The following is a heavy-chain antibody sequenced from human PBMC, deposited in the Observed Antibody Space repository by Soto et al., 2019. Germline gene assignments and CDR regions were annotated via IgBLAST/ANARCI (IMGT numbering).Heavy chain of an antibody. Sequence: GESLKSSCKGSGYSFTSYWISWVRQMPGKGLEWMGRIDPSDSYTNYSPSFQGHVTISADKSISTAYLQWSSLKASDTAMYYCARRMIAAAAKVGDGMDVWGQGTTVTVSS. CDR3: ARRMIAAAAKVGDGMDV. V-gene: IGHV5-10-1*01. CDR1: GYSFTSYW. CDR2: IDPSDSYT. D-gene: IGHD6-13*01. J-gene: IGHJ6*02.